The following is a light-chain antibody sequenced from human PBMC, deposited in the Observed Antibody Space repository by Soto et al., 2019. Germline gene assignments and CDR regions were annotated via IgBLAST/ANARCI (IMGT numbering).Light chain of an antibody. J-gene: IGKJ1*01. CDR3: VQGTHWPWT. CDR2: QVS. V-gene: IGKV2-30*01. Sequence: DVVMTQSPLSLSVTLGQPATISCRSSQGLVYSDGNTFLNWFHQRPGQSPRRLIYQVSNRDSGVPDRFSGSASGTDYTLTISRVEAEDVGIYYCVQGTHWPWTFGQGTKVEI. CDR1: QGLVYSDGNTF.